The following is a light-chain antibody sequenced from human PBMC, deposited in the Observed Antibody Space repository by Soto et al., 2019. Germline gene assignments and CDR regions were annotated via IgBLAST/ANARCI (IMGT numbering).Light chain of an antibody. CDR2: AAS. J-gene: IGKJ2*01. CDR3: QQSYTTPRT. V-gene: IGKV1-39*01. CDR1: XRISTY. Sequence: TQSPSSLSASVGDRVSISXXXXXRISTYLNWYQQRPWKAPKLLIYAASYLQSGVPSRFSGSASGTDFTLTISSLEPEDFATYYCQQSYTTPRTFGQGTKLEIK.